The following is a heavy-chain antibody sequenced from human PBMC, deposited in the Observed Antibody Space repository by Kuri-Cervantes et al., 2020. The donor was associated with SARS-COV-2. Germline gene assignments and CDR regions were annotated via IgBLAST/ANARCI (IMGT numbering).Heavy chain of an antibody. CDR2: INHSGST. D-gene: IGHD1-1*01. Sequence: GSLRLSCAVYGGSFSGYYWSWIRQPPGKGLEWIGEINHSGSTNYNPSLKSRVTISVDTSKNQFSLKLSSVTAADTAVYYCARGLGRSYYYYYGMDVWGPGTTVTVSS. CDR1: GGSFSGYY. V-gene: IGHV4-34*01. CDR3: ARGLGRSYYYYYGMDV. J-gene: IGHJ6*02.